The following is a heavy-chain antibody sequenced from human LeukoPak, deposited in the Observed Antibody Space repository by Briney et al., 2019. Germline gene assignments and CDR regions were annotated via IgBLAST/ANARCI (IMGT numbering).Heavy chain of an antibody. J-gene: IGHJ6*03. D-gene: IGHD6-19*01. Sequence: ASVKVSCKTSGYTFTNYAMHWVRQAPGQTIEWLAWINPANGYTRYSQHFQDRVTVSSDTSADTAYMELGSLRSDDTAVYYCARIAVAAPEDYYYYMDVWGKGTTVTISS. V-gene: IGHV1-3*01. CDR1: GYTFTNYA. CDR2: INPANGYT. CDR3: ARIAVAAPEDYYYYMDV.